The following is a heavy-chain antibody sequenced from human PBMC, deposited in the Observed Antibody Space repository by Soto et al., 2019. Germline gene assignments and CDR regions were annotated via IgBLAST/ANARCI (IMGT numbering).Heavy chain of an antibody. Sequence: PGESLKISCKGSGYSFNKYWIGWVRQMPGKGLEWMGIIYPGDSDSRYSPSFQGQVTISADKSTSTAYLQWSSLKASDTAMYYCARLRGRSFDYWGQGTLVTVSS. D-gene: IGHD2-15*01. J-gene: IGHJ4*02. CDR1: GYSFNKYW. CDR2: IYPGDSDS. CDR3: ARLRGRSFDY. V-gene: IGHV5-51*01.